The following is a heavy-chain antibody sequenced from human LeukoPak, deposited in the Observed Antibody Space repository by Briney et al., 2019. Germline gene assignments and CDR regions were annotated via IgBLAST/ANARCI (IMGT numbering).Heavy chain of an antibody. CDR2: INHSGST. CDR1: GGSFSGYY. J-gene: IGHJ4*02. D-gene: IGHD6-13*01. Sequence: SETLSLTCAVYGGSFSGYYWSWIRQPPGKGLEWIGEINHSGSTNYNPSLNSRVTISVDTSKNRFSLNLTSVTAADTAVYYCARVGQLAFDYWGQGTLVTVSS. CDR3: ARVGQLAFDY. V-gene: IGHV4-34*01.